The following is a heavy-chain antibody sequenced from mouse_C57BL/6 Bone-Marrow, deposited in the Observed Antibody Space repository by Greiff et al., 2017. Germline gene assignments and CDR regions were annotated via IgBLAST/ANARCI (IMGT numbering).Heavy chain of an antibody. D-gene: IGHD4-1*01. V-gene: IGHV5-17*01. CDR3: ARLGRWYFDY. CDR2: ISSGSSTI. CDR1: GFTFSDYG. J-gene: IGHJ2*01. Sequence: EVKVEESGGGLVKPGGSLKLSCAASGFTFSDYGMHWVRQAPEKGLEWVAYISSGSSTIYYADTVKGRFTISRDNAKNTLFLQMTSLRSEDTAMYYCARLGRWYFDYWGQGTTLTVSS.